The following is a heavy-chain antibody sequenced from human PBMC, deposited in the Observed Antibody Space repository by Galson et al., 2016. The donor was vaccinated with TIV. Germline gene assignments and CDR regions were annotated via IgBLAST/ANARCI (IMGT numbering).Heavy chain of an antibody. CDR2: INSDGSRT. D-gene: IGHD3-22*01. V-gene: IGHV3-74*01. Sequence: SLRLSCAASGFTFSSDWMHWVRQGPGKGLVWVSRINSDGSRTNYADSVKGRFTIPRDNAKNTLYLQMNSLRAEDTAVYYCARVKYDSSGFYFNWFDPWGQGTLVTVSS. J-gene: IGHJ5*02. CDR3: ARVKYDSSGFYFNWFDP. CDR1: GFTFSSDW.